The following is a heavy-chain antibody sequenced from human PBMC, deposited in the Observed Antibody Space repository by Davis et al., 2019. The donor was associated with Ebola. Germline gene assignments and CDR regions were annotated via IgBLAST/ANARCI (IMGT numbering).Heavy chain of an antibody. J-gene: IGHJ4*02. CDR2: IYYSGST. D-gene: IGHD3-10*02. V-gene: IGHV4-61*01. CDR1: GGSVSSGSYY. CDR3: ARGHLRSDY. Sequence: SETLSLTCTVSGGSVSSGSYYWSWIRQPPGKGLEWIGYIYYSGSTNYNPSLKSRVTISVDTSKNQFSLKLSSVTAADTAVYYCARGHLRSDYWGQGTLVTVSS.